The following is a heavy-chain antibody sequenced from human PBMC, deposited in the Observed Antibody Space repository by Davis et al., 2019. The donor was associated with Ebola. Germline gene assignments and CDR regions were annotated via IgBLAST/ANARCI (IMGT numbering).Heavy chain of an antibody. CDR2: ISYDGSNK. V-gene: IGHV3-30*18. J-gene: IGHJ4*02. D-gene: IGHD6-6*01. CDR1: GFTFSSYG. CDR3: AKDVSSSLALDY. Sequence: GESLTISCAASGFTFSSYGMHRVRQAPGQGLEGVAVISYDGSNKYYADSVKGRFTISRDNSKNTLYLQMNSLRAADTAVYYCAKDVSSSLALDYWGQGTLVTVSS.